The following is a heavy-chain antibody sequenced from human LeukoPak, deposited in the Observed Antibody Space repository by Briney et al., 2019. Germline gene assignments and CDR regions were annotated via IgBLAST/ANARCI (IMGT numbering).Heavy chain of an antibody. J-gene: IGHJ4*02. CDR3: AKDVGSGYSSSLIY. D-gene: IGHD6-13*01. CDR1: GFTFSSYA. CDR2: ISYDGTNK. V-gene: IGHV3-30*18. Sequence: PGRSLRLSCAASGFTFSSYAMHWVRQAPGKGLEWVAVISYDGTNKYYADSVKGRFNISRDNPKNTVYLQMNSLRAEDTAVYYCAKDVGSGYSSSLIYWGQGTLVTVSS.